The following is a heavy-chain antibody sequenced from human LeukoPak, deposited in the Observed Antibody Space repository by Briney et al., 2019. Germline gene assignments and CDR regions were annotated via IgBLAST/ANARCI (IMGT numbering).Heavy chain of an antibody. V-gene: IGHV1-46*01. CDR3: ARELPEYSSSWYLGASGSSIDY. J-gene: IGHJ4*02. Sequence: ASVKVSCKASGYTFTSYYMHWVRQAPGQGLEWMGIINPSGGSTSYAQKFQGRVTMTRDTSTSTVYMELSSLRSEDTAVYYCARELPEYSSSWYLGASGSSIDYWGQGTLVTVSS. CDR2: INPSGGST. CDR1: GYTFTSYY. D-gene: IGHD6-13*01.